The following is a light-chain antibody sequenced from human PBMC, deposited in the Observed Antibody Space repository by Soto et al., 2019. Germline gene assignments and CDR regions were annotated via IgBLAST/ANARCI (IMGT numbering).Light chain of an antibody. CDR3: MQALQTPPIT. J-gene: IGKJ5*01. V-gene: IGKV2-28*01. CDR2: LVS. CDR1: QSLLHSNGYNY. Sequence: IELTLSQNNLRVTTGGPAYISCRSSQSLLHSNGYNYLDWYLQKPGQSPQLLICLVSNRASGVPDRFSGSGSGTDFTLKISRVEAEDVGVYYCMQALQTPPITFGQGTRLEIK.